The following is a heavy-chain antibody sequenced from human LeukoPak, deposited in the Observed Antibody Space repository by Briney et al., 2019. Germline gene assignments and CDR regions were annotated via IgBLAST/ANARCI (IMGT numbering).Heavy chain of an antibody. CDR1: GGSFSGYY. V-gene: IGHV4-34*01. CDR3: ARRYFDY. CDR2: INHSGST. Sequence: SETLSLTCAVYGGSFSGYYWSWIRQPPGKGLGWIGEINHSGSTNYNPSLKSRVTISVDTSKNQFSLKLSSVTAADTAVYYCARRYFDYWGQGTLVTVSS. J-gene: IGHJ4*02.